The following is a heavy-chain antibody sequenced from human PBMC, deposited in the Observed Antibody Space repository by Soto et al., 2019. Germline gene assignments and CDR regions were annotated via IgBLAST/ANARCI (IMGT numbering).Heavy chain of an antibody. CDR3: ARAGSSWDYYYYYGMDV. CDR1: GYTFTGYY. V-gene: IGHV1-2*04. Sequence: QVQLVQSGAEVKKPGASVKVSCKASGYTFTGYYMHWVRQAPGQGLEWMGWINPNSGGTNYAQKFQGWVTMTRDTSISTAYMELSRLRSDDTAVYYCARAGSSWDYYYYYGMDVWGQGTTVTVSS. J-gene: IGHJ6*02. D-gene: IGHD6-13*01. CDR2: INPNSGGT.